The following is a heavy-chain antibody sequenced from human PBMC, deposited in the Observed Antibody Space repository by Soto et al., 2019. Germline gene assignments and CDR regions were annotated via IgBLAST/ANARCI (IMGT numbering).Heavy chain of an antibody. J-gene: IGHJ6*02. CDR1: GFTFSSYG. D-gene: IGHD6-6*01. Sequence: GGSLRLSCAASGFTFSSYGMHWVRQAPGKGLEWVAVISYDGSNKYYADSVKGRFTISRDNSKNTLYLQMNSLRAEDTAVYYCAKLYSSSFLSYYYGMDVWGQGTTVTVSS. CDR2: ISYDGSNK. V-gene: IGHV3-30*18. CDR3: AKLYSSSFLSYYYGMDV.